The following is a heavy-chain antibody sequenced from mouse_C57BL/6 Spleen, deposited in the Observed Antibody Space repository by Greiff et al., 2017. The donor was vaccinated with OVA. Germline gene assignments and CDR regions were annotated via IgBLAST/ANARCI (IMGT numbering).Heavy chain of an antibody. CDR3: AREAGDLFAY. Sequence: EVQLQQSGPELVKPGASVKISCKASGYTFTDYYMNWVKQSHGQSLEWIGDINPNNGGTSYNQKFKGKATLTVDKSSSTAYMELRSLTSEDSAVYYCAREAGDLFAYWGQGTLVTVSA. CDR1: GYTFTDYY. CDR2: INPNNGGT. J-gene: IGHJ3*01. D-gene: IGHD3-2*02. V-gene: IGHV1-26*01.